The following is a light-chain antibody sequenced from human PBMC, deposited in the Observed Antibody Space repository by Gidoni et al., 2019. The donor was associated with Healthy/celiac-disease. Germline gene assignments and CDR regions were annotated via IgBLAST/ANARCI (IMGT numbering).Light chain of an antibody. Sequence: DIVMTQSPDSLAVSLGERATINCKSSQSVLYSSNNKNYLAWYQQKPGQPPKLLIYWASTRESGVPDRFSGSGSGTDFTLTISSLQAEDVAVYYCQQYYSTPITVGQXTRLEIK. J-gene: IGKJ5*01. V-gene: IGKV4-1*01. CDR2: WAS. CDR3: QQYYSTPIT. CDR1: QSVLYSSNNKNY.